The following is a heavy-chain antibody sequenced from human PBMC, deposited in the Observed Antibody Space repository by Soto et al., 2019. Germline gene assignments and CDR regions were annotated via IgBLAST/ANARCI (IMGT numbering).Heavy chain of an antibody. CDR1: GFTFSTYA. D-gene: IGHD6-19*01. V-gene: IGHV3-23*01. CDR3: AGSSGWYRAFDI. J-gene: IGHJ3*02. Sequence: EVQLLESGGGLVQPGGSLRLSCAASGFTFSTYAMSWVHQAPGKGLEWVSGISGSGGSAYYADSVKGRFTISRDNSKNTLYLQMNSLRAEDTAVYYCAGSSGWYRAFDIGGQGTMVTVSS. CDR2: ISGSGGSA.